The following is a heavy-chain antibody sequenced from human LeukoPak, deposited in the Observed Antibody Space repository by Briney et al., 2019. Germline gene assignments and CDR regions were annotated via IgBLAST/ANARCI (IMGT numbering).Heavy chain of an antibody. Sequence: SETLSLTCAVYGGSFSGYYWSWIRQPPGKGLEWIGEINHSGSTNYNPSLKSRVTISVDTSKNQFSLKLSSVTAADTAVYYCARSYGDYGGYFDYWGQGTLVTVSS. CDR3: ARSYGDYGGYFDY. J-gene: IGHJ4*02. CDR1: GGSFSGYY. CDR2: INHSGST. V-gene: IGHV4-34*01. D-gene: IGHD4-17*01.